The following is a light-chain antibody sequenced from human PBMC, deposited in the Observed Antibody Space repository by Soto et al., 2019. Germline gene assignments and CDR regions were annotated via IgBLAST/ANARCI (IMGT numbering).Light chain of an antibody. Sequence: DIQMTQSPSAMSASVGDRVTITCRASQGIANNLGWLQQKPGEVPKRLIYAASTLRGGVPSRFSGSGSGTEFTLTINSLQPEDFATYYCLQHDSYPYTFGQGTKVDIK. CDR3: LQHDSYPYT. CDR1: QGIANN. V-gene: IGKV1-17*03. J-gene: IGKJ2*01. CDR2: AAS.